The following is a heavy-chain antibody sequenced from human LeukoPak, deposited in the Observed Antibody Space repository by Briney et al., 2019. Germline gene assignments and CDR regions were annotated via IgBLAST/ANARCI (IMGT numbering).Heavy chain of an antibody. CDR1: GCTFNSYA. J-gene: IGHJ3*02. CDR3: AREDDTGRYMGDDAFDI. CDR2: IIPMSDTA. D-gene: IGHD1-26*01. Sequence: SVNVSFKATGCTFNSYAISWVRPPPGQGLEGMGGIIPMSDTANYPQKFRGRLTITADIPTSTVYMELSSLRSEDTAVYYCAREDDTGRYMGDDAFDIWGQGTMVTVSS. V-gene: IGHV1-69*06.